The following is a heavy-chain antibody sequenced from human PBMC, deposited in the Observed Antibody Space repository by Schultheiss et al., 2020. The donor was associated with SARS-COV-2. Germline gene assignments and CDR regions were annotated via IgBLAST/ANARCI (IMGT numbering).Heavy chain of an antibody. J-gene: IGHJ6*03. CDR1: GGSISSGSYY. CDR3: AKDGDDCSGGSCYSHYYYYYYYMDV. D-gene: IGHD2-15*01. CDR2: ISGSGGST. Sequence: ETLSLTCTVSGGSISSGSYYWSWIRQPPGKGLEWVSAISGSGGSTYYADSVKGRFTISRDNSKNTLYLQMNSLRAEDTAVYYCAKDGDDCSGGSCYSHYYYYYYYMDVWGKGTTVTVSS. V-gene: IGHV3-23*01.